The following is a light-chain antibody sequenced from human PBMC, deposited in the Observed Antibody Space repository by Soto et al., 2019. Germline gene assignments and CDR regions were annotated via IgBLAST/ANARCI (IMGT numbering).Light chain of an antibody. J-gene: IGLJ1*01. V-gene: IGLV2-23*02. CDR1: SSDVGGYNY. Sequence: QSALTQPASVSGSPGQSITISCTGTSSDVGGYNYVSWYQQHPGKAPKLMIYEVSNRPSGVSNRFSGSKSGNTVSLTISGLQADDEADYYCCSFAGTTSFYVFGTGTKLTVL. CDR2: EVS. CDR3: CSFAGTTSFYV.